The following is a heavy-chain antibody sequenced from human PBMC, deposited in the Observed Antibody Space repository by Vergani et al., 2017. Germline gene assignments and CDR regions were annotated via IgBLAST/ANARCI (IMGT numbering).Heavy chain of an antibody. CDR2: INPSGGST. D-gene: IGHD1-1*01. Sequence: QVQLVQSGAEVKKPGASVKVSCKASGYPFTSYYMHWVRQAPGQGLEWMGIINPSGGSTSYAQKFQGRVTMTRDTSTSTVYMELSSLRSEDTAVYYCATPIKEEQPGTGDAFDIWGQGTMVTVSS. CDR1: GYPFTSYY. CDR3: ATPIKEEQPGTGDAFDI. J-gene: IGHJ3*02. V-gene: IGHV1-46*01.